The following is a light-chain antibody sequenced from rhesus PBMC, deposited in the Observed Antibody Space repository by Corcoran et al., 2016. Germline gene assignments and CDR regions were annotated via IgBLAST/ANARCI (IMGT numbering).Light chain of an antibody. CDR3: MQGIEYPYS. J-gene: IGKJ2*01. V-gene: IGKV2S20*01. Sequence: DIVMTQTPLSLPVTPGEPASISCRSSQSLLHSGGKTYLYWYLQKPGKSPQLLIHGVSNLASGVPDRFSGSGSGTDFTLTISRVEAVDVGIYYCMQGIEYPYSFGQGTKVEIK. CDR2: GVS. CDR1: QSLLHSGGKTY.